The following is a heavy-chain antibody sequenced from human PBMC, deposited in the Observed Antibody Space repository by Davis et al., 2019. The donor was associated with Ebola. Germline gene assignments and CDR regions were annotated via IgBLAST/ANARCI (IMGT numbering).Heavy chain of an antibody. J-gene: IGHJ2*01. CDR2: IYYSGST. V-gene: IGHV4-61*08. CDR3: ARQYDSSGYYGSRYFDL. Sequence: PSETLSLTCTVSGGSISSGGYYWSWIRQHPGKGLEWIGYIYYSGSTNYNPSLKSRVTISVDTSKNQFSLKLSSVTAADTAVYYCARQYDSSGYYGSRYFDLWGRGTLVTVSS. D-gene: IGHD3-22*01. CDR1: GGSISSGGYY.